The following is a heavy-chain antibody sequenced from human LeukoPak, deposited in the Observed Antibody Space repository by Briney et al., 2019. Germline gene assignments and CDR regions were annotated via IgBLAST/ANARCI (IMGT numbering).Heavy chain of an antibody. Sequence: GGSLRLSCAASGFTFSNNWMHWVRQAPGKGLVWVSRVNPDGRRTDYAGSVKGRFTISRDNAKNTLYLQLNSLRAEDTAVYYCARKAEELTTAMGVHYYYFMDVWGKGTTVTVSS. V-gene: IGHV3-74*01. CDR1: GFTFSNNW. D-gene: IGHD2-2*01. J-gene: IGHJ6*03. CDR3: ARKAEELTTAMGVHYYYFMDV. CDR2: VNPDGRRT.